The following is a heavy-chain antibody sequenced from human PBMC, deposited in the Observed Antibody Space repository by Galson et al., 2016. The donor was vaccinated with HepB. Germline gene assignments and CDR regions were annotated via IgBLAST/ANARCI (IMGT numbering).Heavy chain of an antibody. CDR2: LYWDDDT. Sequence: PALVKPPQTLTLTCSVSGFSLSANGVGVAWIRQPPGKALEWLALLYWDDDTRYSASLKSRLTISKDTSKNQVVLTMTDMDPVDTATYYCSRRPGGPSSDALDVWGPGAMVTVSS. CDR3: SRRPGGPSSDALDV. V-gene: IGHV2-5*02. D-gene: IGHD2-15*01. J-gene: IGHJ3*01. CDR1: GFSLSANGVG.